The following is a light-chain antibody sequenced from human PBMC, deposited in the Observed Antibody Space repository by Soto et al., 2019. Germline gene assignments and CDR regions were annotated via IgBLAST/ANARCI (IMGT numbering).Light chain of an antibody. CDR1: QGIGDT. V-gene: IGKV3D-20*01. Sequence: EVVMTQSPATLSVSPGEGVTLSCRASQGIGDTLAWYQQKPGLAPRLLIYDAATRATGIPDRFSGSGSGTDFTLSISRLEPEDVAVYYCQQYGSSPQTFGQGTEVHIK. CDR2: DAA. J-gene: IGKJ1*01. CDR3: QQYGSSPQT.